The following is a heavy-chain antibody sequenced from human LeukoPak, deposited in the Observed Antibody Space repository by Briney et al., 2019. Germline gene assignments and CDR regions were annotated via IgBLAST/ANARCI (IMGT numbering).Heavy chain of an antibody. Sequence: GGSLRLSCAASGLTGSHNYVSWVRQAPGKGLEWVSAIHTSGDTCYADSVKGRFTISRDTSKNTLYLQIDSLRVEDTAVYYCIVFGDSNHWGQGTLVTVSS. J-gene: IGHJ5*02. CDR1: GLTGSHNY. CDR3: IVFGDSNH. D-gene: IGHD4-17*01. CDR2: IHTSGDT. V-gene: IGHV3-53*01.